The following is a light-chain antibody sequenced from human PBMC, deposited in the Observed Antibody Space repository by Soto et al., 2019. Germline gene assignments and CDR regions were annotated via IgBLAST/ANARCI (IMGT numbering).Light chain of an antibody. CDR2: SNN. Sequence: QSVLTQPPSASGTPGQRVFISCSGSSSNIGGTNYAYWYQQLPGAAPKLLMHSNNLRPSGVPERISGSKSGTSASLAISGLRSEDEAVYYCASWDDRLGAVIFGGGTKVTGL. V-gene: IGLV1-47*02. CDR1: SSNIGGTNY. J-gene: IGLJ2*01. CDR3: ASWDDRLGAVI.